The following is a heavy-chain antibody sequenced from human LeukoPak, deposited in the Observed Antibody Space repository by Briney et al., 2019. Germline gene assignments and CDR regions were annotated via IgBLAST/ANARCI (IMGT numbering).Heavy chain of an antibody. J-gene: IGHJ4*02. CDR1: GYTFTDYY. V-gene: IGHV1-2*02. CDR3: AREDGSSWAIDF. CDR2: INPNSGDT. Sequence: ASVKVSCKASGYTFTDYYMHWVRLAPGQGLEWMGWINPNSGDTNYAEKFQGRVTMTRDTSISTAYMEVSSLRSDDTAVYYCAREDGSSWAIDFWGQGTLVTVSS. D-gene: IGHD6-6*01.